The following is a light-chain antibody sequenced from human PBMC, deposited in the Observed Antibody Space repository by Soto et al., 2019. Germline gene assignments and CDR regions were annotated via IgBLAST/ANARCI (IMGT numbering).Light chain of an antibody. V-gene: IGLV1-40*01. J-gene: IGLJ2*01. CDR1: SSNIGAGYD. CDR2: GNS. CDR3: QSYDSSPRVV. Sequence: QSVLTQPPSVSGAPGQRVTISCTGSSSNIGAGYDVHWYQQLPGTAPKLLICGNSNRPSGVPDRFSGSKSGTSASLAITGLQAEDAADYSCQSYDSSPRVVFGGGTKLTVL.